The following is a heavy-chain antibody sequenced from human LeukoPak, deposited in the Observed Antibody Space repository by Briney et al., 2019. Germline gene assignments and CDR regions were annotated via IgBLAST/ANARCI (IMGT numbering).Heavy chain of an antibody. V-gene: IGHV3-33*01. CDR3: ARLRGSYFDS. D-gene: IGHD1-26*01. CDR1: GLTFSSHC. J-gene: IGHJ4*02. CDR2: IWYDGSNK. Sequence: GASLRLSFAAAGLTFSSHCMLWVRPAPGKGLEGVALIWYDGSNKYYADSVKGRFTISRDNSKNTLYLQMNSLRAEDTAVYYCARLRGSYFDSWGQGTLVTVSS.